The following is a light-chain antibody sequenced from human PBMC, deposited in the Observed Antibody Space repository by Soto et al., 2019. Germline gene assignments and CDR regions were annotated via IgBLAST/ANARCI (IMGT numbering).Light chain of an antibody. CDR1: QSILYSSNSKNY. CDR2: WAF. Sequence: DIVMIQSPDSLAVSLGERATITCKSSQSILYSSNSKNYLAWYQQKPGQPPKRLIYWAFIREYGVPDRFSGSGSGTDFTLTISSLQAEDVAVYYCQHYYTTPSITFGQGTRLEIK. V-gene: IGKV4-1*01. J-gene: IGKJ5*01. CDR3: QHYYTTPSIT.